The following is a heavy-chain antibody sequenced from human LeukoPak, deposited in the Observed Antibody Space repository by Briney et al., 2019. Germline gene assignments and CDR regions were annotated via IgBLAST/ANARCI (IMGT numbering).Heavy chain of an antibody. Sequence: SETLSLTCTVSGGSISSSSYYWGWIRQPPGKGLEWIGYIYYTGSTEYHPSLKSRVTISLDTSKNQFSLKLTSVTAADTAVYYCARVYQSAEYYFDYWGQGNLVSVSS. CDR2: IYYTGST. CDR1: GGSISSSSYY. CDR3: ARVYQSAEYYFDY. V-gene: IGHV4-61*05. J-gene: IGHJ4*02. D-gene: IGHD2-2*01.